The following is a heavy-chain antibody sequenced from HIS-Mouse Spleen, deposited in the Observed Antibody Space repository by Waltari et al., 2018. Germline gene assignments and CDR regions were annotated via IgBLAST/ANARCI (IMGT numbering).Heavy chain of an antibody. CDR1: GFTFSSYG. D-gene: IGHD3-10*01. CDR3: AKKPPPLPVRDAFDI. J-gene: IGHJ3*02. V-gene: IGHV3-30*18. Sequence: QVQLVESGGGVVQPGRSLRLSCAASGFTFSSYGMHWVRQAPGKGLEWVEVISYDGSNKYYADSVKGRFTISRDNSKNTLYLQMNSLRAEDTAVYYCAKKPPPLPVRDAFDIWGQGTMVTVSS. CDR2: ISYDGSNK.